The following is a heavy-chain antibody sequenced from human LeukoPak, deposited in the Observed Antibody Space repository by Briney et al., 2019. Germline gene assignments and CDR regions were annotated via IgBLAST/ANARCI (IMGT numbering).Heavy chain of an antibody. Sequence: SSETLSLTCAVYGGSFSGYYWSWIRQPPGKGLEWIGEINHSGSTNYNPSLKSRVTISVDTSKNQFSLKLSSVTAADTAVYYCARETSQKGAHYMDVWGKGTTVTISS. D-gene: IGHD3-16*01. J-gene: IGHJ6*03. CDR2: INHSGST. CDR1: GGSFSGYY. V-gene: IGHV4-34*01. CDR3: ARETSQKGAHYMDV.